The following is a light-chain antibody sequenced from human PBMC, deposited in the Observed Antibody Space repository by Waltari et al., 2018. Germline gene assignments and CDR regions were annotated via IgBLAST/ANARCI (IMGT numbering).Light chain of an antibody. CDR2: DAS. V-gene: IGKV3-15*01. Sequence: ETVMTQSPATLSVSPGERASLSCRASQNVNNNLAWYQQKPGQVPRLLIDDASTRATGIPARFSGSWSGTEFTLTISSLQSEDFAVYYCQQYDNWPGTFGHGTKVEIK. CDR1: QNVNNN. CDR3: QQYDNWPGT. J-gene: IGKJ1*01.